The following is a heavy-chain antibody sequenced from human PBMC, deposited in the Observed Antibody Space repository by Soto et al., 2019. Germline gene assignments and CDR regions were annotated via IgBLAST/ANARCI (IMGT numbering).Heavy chain of an antibody. Sequence: PGESLKIPCKGSGYTFSTYWIGWVRQMPGKGLEWMGIIYPGDSDTRYSPSFQGQVTISVDKYISAAYLQWSSLRASDSGMYYCARREGGRLDYWGQGTMVTVS. D-gene: IGHD1-26*01. CDR1: GYTFSTYW. CDR3: ARREGGRLDY. CDR2: IYPGDSDT. V-gene: IGHV5-51*01. J-gene: IGHJ4*02.